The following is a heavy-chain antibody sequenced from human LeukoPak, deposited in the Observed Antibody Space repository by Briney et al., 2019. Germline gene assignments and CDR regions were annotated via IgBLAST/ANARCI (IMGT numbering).Heavy chain of an antibody. Sequence: SETLSLTCTVSGGSISSSSYYWGWIRQPPGKGLEWIGSIYYSGSTYYNPSLKSRVTISVDTSKNQFSLKLSSVTAADTAVYYCARRESRYYYAYWGQGTLVTVSS. CDR3: ARRESRYYYAY. V-gene: IGHV4-39*01. CDR2: IYYSGST. D-gene: IGHD3-10*01. J-gene: IGHJ4*02. CDR1: GGSISSSSYY.